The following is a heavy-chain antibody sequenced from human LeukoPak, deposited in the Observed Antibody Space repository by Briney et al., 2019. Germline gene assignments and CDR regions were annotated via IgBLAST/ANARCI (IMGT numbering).Heavy chain of an antibody. CDR1: GFTFSSYW. D-gene: IGHD1-1*01. V-gene: IGHV3-7*01. Sequence: PGGSLRLSCAASGFTFSSYWMSWVRQAPGKGLEWVAHIKQDGTETYSLASVKGRFTISRDNAKDLLYLQMNSLRAEDTAMYYCAREVLGTTSGFDYWGQGNLVTVSS. CDR2: IKQDGTET. J-gene: IGHJ4*02. CDR3: AREVLGTTSGFDY.